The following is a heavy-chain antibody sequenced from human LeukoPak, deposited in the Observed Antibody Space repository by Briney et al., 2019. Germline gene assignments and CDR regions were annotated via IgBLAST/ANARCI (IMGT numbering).Heavy chain of an antibody. J-gene: IGHJ4*02. V-gene: IGHV3-48*03. CDR1: GFTFSTYE. CDR2: ISSSGSTI. Sequence: GGSLRLSRAASGFTFSTYEMNWVRQAPGKGLEWVSYISSSGSTIYYAGSVKGRFTISRDNAENSLYLQMNSLRAEDTAIYYCVVITWDYWGQGTLVTVSS. D-gene: IGHD3-22*01. CDR3: VVITWDY.